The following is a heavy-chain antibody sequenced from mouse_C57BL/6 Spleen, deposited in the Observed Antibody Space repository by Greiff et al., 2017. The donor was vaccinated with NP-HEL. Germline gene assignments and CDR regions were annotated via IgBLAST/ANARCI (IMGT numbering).Heavy chain of an antibody. V-gene: IGHV14-1*01. Sequence: VQLQQSGAELVRPGASVKLSCTASGFNIKDYYMHWVKQRPEQGLEWIGRIDPEDGDTEYAPKFQGKATMTADTSSNTASLQLSSLTSEDTSVFYCTTTQATGAWFAYWGQGTLVTVSA. J-gene: IGHJ3*01. CDR2: IDPEDGDT. CDR1: GFNIKDYY. CDR3: TTTQATGAWFAY. D-gene: IGHD3-2*02.